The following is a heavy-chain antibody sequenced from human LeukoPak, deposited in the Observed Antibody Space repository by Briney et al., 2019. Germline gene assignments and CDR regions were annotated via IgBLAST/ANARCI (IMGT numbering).Heavy chain of an antibody. D-gene: IGHD5-18*01. Sequence: PGGSLRLSCAASGFTFSSYSMNWVRQAPGKGLEWVSSISSSSSYIYYADSVKGRFTISRDNAKNSLYLQMNSLRAEDTAVYYCARDRGHLWLRWFDPWGQGTLVTVSS. CDR3: ARDRGHLWLRWFDP. CDR2: ISSSSSYI. CDR1: GFTFSSYS. J-gene: IGHJ5*02. V-gene: IGHV3-21*01.